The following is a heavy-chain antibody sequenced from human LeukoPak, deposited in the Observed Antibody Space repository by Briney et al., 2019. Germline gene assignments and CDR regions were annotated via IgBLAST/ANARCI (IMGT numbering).Heavy chain of an antibody. CDR3: AKGQAITGRNFFDP. CDR1: GFTFSRHA. D-gene: IGHD1-20*01. CDR2: ISDTT. V-gene: IGHV3-23*01. Sequence: GGSLRLSCAASGFTFSRHAMSWVRQAPGQGLEWVSSISDTTYYADSVKGRFTISRDNSKNTLYLQMNSLTAEDTAVYFCAKGQAITGRNFFDPWGQGTLVTVSS. J-gene: IGHJ5*02.